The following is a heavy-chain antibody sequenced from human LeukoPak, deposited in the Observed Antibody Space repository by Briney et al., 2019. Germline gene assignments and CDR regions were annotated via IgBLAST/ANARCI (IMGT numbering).Heavy chain of an antibody. V-gene: IGHV1-69*06. CDR3: ATDHPSSTSYYYFDY. Sequence: SVKVSCKASGGTFSSYAISWVRQAPGQGLEWMGRIIPIFGTANYAQKFQGRVTMTEDTSTDTAYMELSSLRSEDTAVYYCATDHPSSTSYYYFDYWGQGTLVTVSS. J-gene: IGHJ4*02. D-gene: IGHD2-2*01. CDR1: GGTFSSYA. CDR2: IIPIFGTA.